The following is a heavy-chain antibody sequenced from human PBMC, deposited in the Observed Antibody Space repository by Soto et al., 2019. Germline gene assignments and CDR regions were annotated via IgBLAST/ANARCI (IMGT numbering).Heavy chain of an antibody. CDR3: ARRKFSSSWSNYFDY. CDR1: GGSISSSSYY. J-gene: IGHJ4*02. Sequence: SETLSLTCTVCGGSISSSSYYWGWIRQPPGKGLEWIGSIYYSGSTYYNPSLKRRVTISVDTSKNQFSLKLSSVTAADTAVYYCARRKFSSSWSNYFDYWGQGTLVTVSS. D-gene: IGHD6-13*01. V-gene: IGHV4-39*01. CDR2: IYYSGST.